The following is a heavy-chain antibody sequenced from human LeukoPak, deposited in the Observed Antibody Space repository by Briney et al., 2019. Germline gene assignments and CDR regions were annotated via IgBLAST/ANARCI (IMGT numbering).Heavy chain of an antibody. Sequence: PGGSLRLSCAASGLTVSNNFMSWARQGPGKGLEWVSIIYSGGSGGNTYYGDSVKGRFTISRDNSKNTLYLQMNSLRAEDTAVYYCATRARPGHYYGMDVWGQGTTVTVSS. V-gene: IGHV3-53*01. D-gene: IGHD6-6*01. CDR2: IYSGGSGGNT. CDR3: ATRARPGHYYGMDV. J-gene: IGHJ6*02. CDR1: GLTVSNNF.